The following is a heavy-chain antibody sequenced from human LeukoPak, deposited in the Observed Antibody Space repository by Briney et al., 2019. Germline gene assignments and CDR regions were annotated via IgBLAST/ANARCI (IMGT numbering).Heavy chain of an antibody. Sequence: ASVKVSCKASGYTFTGYCMHWVRQAPGQGLEWMGWINPNSGGTNYAQKFQGRVTMTRDTSISTAYMELSRLRSDDTAVYYCAGMTTVTTGWFDPWGQGTLVTVSS. D-gene: IGHD4-17*01. J-gene: IGHJ5*02. CDR1: GYTFTGYC. CDR3: AGMTTVTTGWFDP. V-gene: IGHV1-2*02. CDR2: INPNSGGT.